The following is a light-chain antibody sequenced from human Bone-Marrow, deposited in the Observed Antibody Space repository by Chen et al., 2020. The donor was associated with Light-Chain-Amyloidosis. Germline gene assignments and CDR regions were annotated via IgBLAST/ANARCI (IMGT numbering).Light chain of an antibody. CDR3: QQYSSTLPT. J-gene: IGKJ4*01. V-gene: IGKV4-1*01. CDR2: CAS. CDR1: QSVLYSSNNKNY. Sequence: DIVMTQSPDSLAVSLGERATINCKSSQSVLYSSNNKNYLAWYQQKPGQPPKLLIYCASTRDSGVPDRFSGSGSGTDFTLTISSLQAEDVAVYYCQQYSSTLPTFGGGTKVEIK.